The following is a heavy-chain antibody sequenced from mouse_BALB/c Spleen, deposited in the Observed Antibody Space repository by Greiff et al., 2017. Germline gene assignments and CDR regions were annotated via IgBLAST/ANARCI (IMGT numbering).Heavy chain of an antibody. CDR2: INPYNGDT. D-gene: IGHD2-3*01. V-gene: IGHV1-37*01. J-gene: IGHJ4*01. CDR1: GYSFTGYF. Sequence: EVKLMESGPELVKPGASVKISCKASGYSFTGYFMNWVKQSHGKSLEWIGRINPYNGDTFYNQKFKGKATLTVDKSSSTAHMELLSLTSEDSAVYYCGRRDGYSDFYAMDYWGQGTSVTVSS. CDR3: GRRDGYSDFYAMDY.